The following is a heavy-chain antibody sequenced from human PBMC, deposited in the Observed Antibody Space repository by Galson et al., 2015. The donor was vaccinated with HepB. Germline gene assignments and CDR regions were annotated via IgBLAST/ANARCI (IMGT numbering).Heavy chain of an antibody. Sequence: SLRLSCAASGFTFSSYAMHWVRQAPGKGLEWVAVISYDGSNKYYADSVKGRFTISRDNSKNTLYLQMNSLRAEDTAVYYCARDWLGVHSSGWYEVGNYFDYWGQGTLVTVSS. CDR1: GFTFSSYA. CDR2: ISYDGSNK. D-gene: IGHD6-19*01. CDR3: ARDWLGVHSSGWYEVGNYFDY. V-gene: IGHV3-30*04. J-gene: IGHJ4*02.